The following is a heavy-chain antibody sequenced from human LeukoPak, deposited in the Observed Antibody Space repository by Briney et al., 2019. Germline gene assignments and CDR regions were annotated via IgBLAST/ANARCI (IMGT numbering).Heavy chain of an antibody. CDR3: AKVPRDSDCY. Sequence: GGSLRLSCAVSGGTFSAYWMAWVRQSPGKGLEWVAEINEDGSVKYYVDSMKGRFTISRDHAKNSLYLQMNSLGAEDTAVYYCAKVPRDSDCYWGQGTLVTVPS. D-gene: IGHD2-21*02. CDR1: GGTFSAYW. V-gene: IGHV3-7*01. J-gene: IGHJ4*02. CDR2: INEDGSVK.